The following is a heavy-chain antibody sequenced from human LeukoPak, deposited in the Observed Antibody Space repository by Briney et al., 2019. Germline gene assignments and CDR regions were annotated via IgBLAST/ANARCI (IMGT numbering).Heavy chain of an antibody. CDR3: VKVRRGYSYVSGAFDI. D-gene: IGHD5-18*01. V-gene: IGHV3-64D*09. J-gene: IGHJ3*02. Sequence: WGSLSLTCSASGFTFSSYAMHWVCQAPGKGLEYVSAISSNGGSTYYADSVKGRFTISRDNSKNTLYLQMSSLRAEDTAVYYCVKVRRGYSYVSGAFDIWGQATMVSVSS. CDR1: GFTFSSYA. CDR2: ISSNGGST.